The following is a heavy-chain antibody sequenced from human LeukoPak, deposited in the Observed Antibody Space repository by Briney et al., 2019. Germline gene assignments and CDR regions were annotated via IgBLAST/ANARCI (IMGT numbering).Heavy chain of an antibody. J-gene: IGHJ4*02. Sequence: GGSLRLSCAASGFTFSDYYMSWIRQAPGKGLERVSYISSSGTTMYYAHSVKGRFTISRDNAKNSLYLQMNSLRSDDTAVYYCARGNDFWSGYSLNFDYWGQGTLLTVSS. D-gene: IGHD3-3*01. CDR3: ARGNDFWSGYSLNFDY. V-gene: IGHV3-11*01. CDR2: ISSSGTTM. CDR1: GFTFSDYY.